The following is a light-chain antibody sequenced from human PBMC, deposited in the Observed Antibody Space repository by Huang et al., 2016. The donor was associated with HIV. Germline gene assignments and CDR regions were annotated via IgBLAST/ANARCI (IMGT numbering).Light chain of an antibody. CDR2: AAS. Sequence: IQLTQSPSSLSASVGDRVTITCRASQDIGSYLAWYQQKPGKAPNLLIYAASTLESVVPSRFIGSGSGTDFTLTINNLQPEDFATYYCLQLNSYPGAFGPGTNVDV. V-gene: IGKV1-9*01. CDR3: LQLNSYPGA. CDR1: QDIGSY. J-gene: IGKJ3*01.